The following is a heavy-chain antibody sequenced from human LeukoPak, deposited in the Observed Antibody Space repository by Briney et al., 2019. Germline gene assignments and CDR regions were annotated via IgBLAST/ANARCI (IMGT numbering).Heavy chain of an antibody. D-gene: IGHD3-3*01. CDR2: IYSGGST. CDR3: ARGQSHYDFWSGGGSNWFDP. Sequence: PGGSLRLSCAASGFTVSSNYMSWVRQAPGKGLEWVSVIYSGGSTYYADSVKGRFTISRDNSKNTLYLQMNSLGAEDTAVYYCARGQSHYDFWSGGGSNWFDPWGQGTLVTVSS. J-gene: IGHJ5*02. CDR1: GFTVSSNY. V-gene: IGHV3-53*01.